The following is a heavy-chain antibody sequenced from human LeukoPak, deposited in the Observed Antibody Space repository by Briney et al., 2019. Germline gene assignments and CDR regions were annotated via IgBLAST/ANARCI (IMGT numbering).Heavy chain of an antibody. CDR3: ARPAYSSGWYVVY. CDR1: GFSFSTYW. Sequence: GGSLRLSCAASGFSFSTYWMSWVRQAPGKELEWVGNINQDGSEKNYVDSVKGRFTISRDNAKNSLYLQMNSLRVEDTAVYYCARPAYSSGWYVVYWGQGTLVTVSS. J-gene: IGHJ4*02. D-gene: IGHD6-19*01. CDR2: INQDGSEK. V-gene: IGHV3-7*01.